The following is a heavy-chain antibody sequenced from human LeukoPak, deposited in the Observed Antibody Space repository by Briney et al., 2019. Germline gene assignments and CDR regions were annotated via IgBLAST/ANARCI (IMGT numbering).Heavy chain of an antibody. J-gene: IGHJ4*02. CDR2: ISSSSSDV. CDR3: ASARKATVYFDY. V-gene: IGHV3-21*01. Sequence: PGGCLRHSCVAPVFSLCGSSVSSVSPALERGVGCVTSISSSSSDVRYTDSVKGLITISRNNPKNSLYLQMNSLRAEDTAVYYCASARKATVYFDYWGQGTLVTVSS. D-gene: IGHD4-17*01. CDR1: VFSLCGSS.